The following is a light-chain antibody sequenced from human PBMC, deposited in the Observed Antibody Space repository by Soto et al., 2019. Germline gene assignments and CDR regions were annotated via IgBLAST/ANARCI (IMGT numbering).Light chain of an antibody. J-gene: IGLJ3*02. CDR1: SSDVGNYNY. CDR2: QVN. V-gene: IGLV2-8*01. CDR3: TAYSGVNQVL. Sequence: QSALTQPPSASGSPGQSVTISCTGTSSDVGNYNYVSWYQQHLSTAPRLMIYQVNKRHSGVPDRFAGSKSGNTASLTVSGLQAQDEVDHYCTAYSGVNQVLFGGGTQLTVL.